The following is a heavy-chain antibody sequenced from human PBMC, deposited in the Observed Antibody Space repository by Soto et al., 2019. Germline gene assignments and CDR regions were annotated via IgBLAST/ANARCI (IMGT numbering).Heavy chain of an antibody. D-gene: IGHD6-6*01. CDR3: AREVGEVDYSSSSDAFDI. CDR1: GGSISSGDYY. Sequence: SETLSLTCSVSGGSISSGDYYWSWIRQPPGKGLEWIAYIYYSGIIYYNPSLKSRVTMSRDTSKNQFILNLDSVTAADTAVYYCAREVGEVDYSSSSDAFDIWGQGTMVTVS. J-gene: IGHJ3*02. V-gene: IGHV4-30-4*01. CDR2: IYYSGII.